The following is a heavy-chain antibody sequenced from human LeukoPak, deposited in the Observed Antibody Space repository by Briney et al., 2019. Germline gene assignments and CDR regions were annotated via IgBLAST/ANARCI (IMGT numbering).Heavy chain of an antibody. Sequence: SETLSLTCTVSGGSISRSSDYWGWIRQPPGKGLEWIGSIYYSGSTYYNPSLRSRVTISVDTSKKQFSLKLSSVTATDTAVYYCARGDRYYGSGSYADNWFDPWGQGTLVTVSS. J-gene: IGHJ5*02. V-gene: IGHV4-39*01. CDR1: GGSISRSSDY. CDR3: ARGDRYYGSGSYADNWFDP. CDR2: IYYSGST. D-gene: IGHD3-10*01.